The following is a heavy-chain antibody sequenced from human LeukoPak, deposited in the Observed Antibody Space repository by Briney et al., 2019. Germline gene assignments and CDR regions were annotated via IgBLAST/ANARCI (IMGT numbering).Heavy chain of an antibody. J-gene: IGHJ6*03. CDR1: GYTFTGYY. CDR2: INPNSGGT. D-gene: IGHD6-19*01. CDR3: ARELKTSGSYKSYYYVDV. V-gene: IGHV1-2*02. Sequence: ASVKVSCKASGYTFTGYYMHWVRQAPGQGLEWMGWINPNSGGTNYAQKFQGRVTMTRDTSISTAYMELSRLRSDDTAVYYCARELKTSGSYKSYYYVDVWGKGTTVTVSS.